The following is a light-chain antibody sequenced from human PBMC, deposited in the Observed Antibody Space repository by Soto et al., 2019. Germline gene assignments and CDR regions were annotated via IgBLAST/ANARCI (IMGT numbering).Light chain of an antibody. Sequence: IVLTQSPATLSVSPGERATLSCRASQNISNYLIWYRQKPGQAPRLLIYDVSNRATDIPARFSGSGSGTDFTLTVSSLEPEDLAVYFCQQRSNWPRTFGGGTKVDIK. CDR3: QQRSNWPRT. V-gene: IGKV3-11*01. CDR1: QNISNY. CDR2: DVS. J-gene: IGKJ4*01.